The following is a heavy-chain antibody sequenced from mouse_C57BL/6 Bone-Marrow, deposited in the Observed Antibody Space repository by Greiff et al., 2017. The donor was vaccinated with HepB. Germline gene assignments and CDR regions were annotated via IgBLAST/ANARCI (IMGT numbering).Heavy chain of an antibody. CDR3: TRPVYYGNYPAWFAY. CDR2: IRNKANNHAT. J-gene: IGHJ3*01. CDR1: GFTFSDAW. D-gene: IGHD2-1*01. Sequence: EVKLMESGGGLVQPGGSMKLSCAASGFTFSDAWMDWVRQSPEKGLEWVAEIRNKANNHATYYAESVKGRFTISRDDSKSSVYLQMNSLRAEDTGIYYCTRPVYYGNYPAWFAYWGQGTLVTVSA. V-gene: IGHV6-6*01.